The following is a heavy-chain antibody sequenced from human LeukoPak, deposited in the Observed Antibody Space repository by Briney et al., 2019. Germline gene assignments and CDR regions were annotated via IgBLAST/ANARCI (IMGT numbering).Heavy chain of an antibody. CDR3: AKDIRRGGYSYGLDY. CDR2: INQDGSEK. J-gene: IGHJ4*02. CDR1: GFTFSSYW. V-gene: IGHV3-7*01. D-gene: IGHD5-18*01. Sequence: GGSLRLSCAASGFTFSSYWMSWVRQAPGKGLEWVANINQDGSEKYYVDSVKGRFTISRDNAKNSLYLQMNGLRAEDTAVYYCAKDIRRGGYSYGLDYWGQGTLVTVSS.